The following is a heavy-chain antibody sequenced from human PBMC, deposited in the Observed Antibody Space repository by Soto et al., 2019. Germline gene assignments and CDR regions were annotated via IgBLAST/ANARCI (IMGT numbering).Heavy chain of an antibody. CDR2: IIPIFGTA. CDR3: ARDRGIAVAGTDFDY. CDR1: GGTFSSYA. D-gene: IGHD6-19*01. J-gene: IGHJ4*02. Sequence: AAVKVSCTASGGTFSSYAITWVRQATGQGLEWMGGIIPIFGTANYAQKFQGRVTITADKSTSTAYMELSSLRSEDTAVYYCARDRGIAVAGTDFDYWGQGTLVTVSS. V-gene: IGHV1-69*06.